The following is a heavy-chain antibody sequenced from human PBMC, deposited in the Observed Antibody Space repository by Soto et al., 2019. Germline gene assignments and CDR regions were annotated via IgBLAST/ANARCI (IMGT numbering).Heavy chain of an antibody. V-gene: IGHV4-31*03. CDR1: GGSISSGGYY. D-gene: IGHD6-13*01. CDR2: IYYSGST. Sequence: QVKLQESGPGLVKPSQTLSLTCTVSGGSISSGGYYWSWIRQHPGKGLEWIGSIYYSGSTYYNPSLKSRVTISVDTSKNQFSRKLSSVTAADTAVYYCARGRSSWPDKYNWFDPWGQGTLVTVSS. J-gene: IGHJ5*02. CDR3: ARGRSSWPDKYNWFDP.